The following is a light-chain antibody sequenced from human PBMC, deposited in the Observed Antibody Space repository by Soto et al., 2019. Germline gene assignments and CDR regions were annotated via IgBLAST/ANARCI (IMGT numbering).Light chain of an antibody. V-gene: IGKV3-11*01. CDR3: QQRSSWIT. J-gene: IGKJ5*01. Sequence: EVVLTQSPATLSLSPGERATLSCRASQSVSTYLAWYQQKPGQAPRLLIYDASNRATGIPARFSGSGSATDFTLTISSLEPEDFAVYYCQQRSSWITFGQGTRLET. CDR2: DAS. CDR1: QSVSTY.